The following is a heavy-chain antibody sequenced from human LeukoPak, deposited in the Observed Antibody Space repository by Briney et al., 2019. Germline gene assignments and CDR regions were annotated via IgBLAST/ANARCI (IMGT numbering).Heavy chain of an antibody. Sequence: SETLSLTCTVSGGSISSGGYYWSWIRQPPGKGLEWIGYIYTSGSTNYNPSLKSRVTISVDTSKNQFSLKLSSVTAADTAVYYCARSVGYCSSTSCSPRYFDYWGQGTLVTVSS. CDR3: ARSVGYCSSTSCSPRYFDY. D-gene: IGHD2-2*01. V-gene: IGHV4-61*08. CDR2: IYTSGST. CDR1: GGSISSGGYY. J-gene: IGHJ4*02.